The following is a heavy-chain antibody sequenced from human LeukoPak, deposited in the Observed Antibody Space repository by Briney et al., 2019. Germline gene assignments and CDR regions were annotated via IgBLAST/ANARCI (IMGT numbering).Heavy chain of an antibody. CDR2: IIPILGIA. V-gene: IGHV1-69*04. J-gene: IGHJ4*02. CDR1: GGTFSSYA. Sequence: WASVKVSCKASGGTFSSYAISWVRQAPGQGLEWMGRIIPILGIANYAQKFQGRVTITADKSTSTAYMELSSLRSEDTAVYYCARDLVQGTITMVRGVTALGYWGQGTLVTVSS. D-gene: IGHD3-10*01. CDR3: ARDLVQGTITMVRGVTALGY.